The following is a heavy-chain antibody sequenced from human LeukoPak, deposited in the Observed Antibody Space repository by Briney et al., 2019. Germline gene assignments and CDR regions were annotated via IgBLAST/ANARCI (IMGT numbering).Heavy chain of an antibody. V-gene: IGHV3-48*01. Sequence: GGSLRLSCAASGSTFSSYSMNWVRQAPGKGLEWVSYISSSSSTIYYADSVKGRFTISRDNAKNSLYLQMNSLRAEDTAVYYCARFGTVPADYWGQGTLVTVSS. CDR2: ISSSSSTI. CDR1: GSTFSSYS. CDR3: ARFGTVPADY. J-gene: IGHJ4*02. D-gene: IGHD2-2*01.